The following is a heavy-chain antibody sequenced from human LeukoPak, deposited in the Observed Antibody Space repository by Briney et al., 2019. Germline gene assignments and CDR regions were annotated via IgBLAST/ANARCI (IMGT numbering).Heavy chain of an antibody. CDR2: IYYSGST. CDR1: GGSISSYY. Sequence: SETLSLTCTVSGGSISSYYWSWIRQPPGKGLGWIGHIYYSGSTNYNPSLKSRVTISVDTSKNQFSLRLSSVTAADTAVYYCAREISGRYYNFWGQGTLVTVSS. J-gene: IGHJ4*02. V-gene: IGHV4-59*01. CDR3: AREISGRYYNF. D-gene: IGHD1-26*01.